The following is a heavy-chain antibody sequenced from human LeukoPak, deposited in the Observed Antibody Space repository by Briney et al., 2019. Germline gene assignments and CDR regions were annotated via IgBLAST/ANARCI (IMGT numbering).Heavy chain of an antibody. CDR3: ATDRNSGKYYDY. J-gene: IGHJ4*02. V-gene: IGHV3-33*01. D-gene: IGHD1-26*01. CDR1: GLRFRNYG. CDR2: IYYDGSNQ. Sequence: GGSLRLSCVVSGLRFRNYGMQWVRQAPGKGLEWVAVIYYDGSNQYYVDSVKGRFTVSRDNAKNTLYLQMDSLRAEDTAVYYCATDRNSGKYYDYWGQGTLVTVSS.